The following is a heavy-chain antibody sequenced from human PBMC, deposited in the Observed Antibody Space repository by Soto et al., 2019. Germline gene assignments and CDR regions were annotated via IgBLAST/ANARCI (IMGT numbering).Heavy chain of an antibody. CDR3: ASAGLGLAFDF. Sequence: QVQLQESGPGLVKPSGTLSLTCAVSGDSMNNNNWWSWVRQSPRKGLEWIAEIYHSGATNYNPSLQSRVTISIDKSEKQFSLKLNSVTAADTAVYYCASAGLGLAFDFWGQGALVTVSS. CDR2: IYHSGAT. D-gene: IGHD6-19*01. CDR1: GDSMNNNNW. J-gene: IGHJ5*01. V-gene: IGHV4-4*02.